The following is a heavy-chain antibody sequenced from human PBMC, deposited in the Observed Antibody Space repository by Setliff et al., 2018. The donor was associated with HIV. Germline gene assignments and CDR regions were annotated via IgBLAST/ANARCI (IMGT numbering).Heavy chain of an antibody. Sequence: SETLSLTCNVSGFSINRNYYWSWIRQPPGKGLQWVGPVRQDGDIYFNPSLRSRVVMSVDPSKNQFSLRMTSVTAEDAAVYYCAREFIPTGFFDYWGQGVLVTVSS. D-gene: IGHD3-16*01. CDR3: AREFIPTGFFDY. CDR1: GFSINRNYY. V-gene: IGHV4-38-2*02. J-gene: IGHJ4*02. CDR2: VRQDGDI.